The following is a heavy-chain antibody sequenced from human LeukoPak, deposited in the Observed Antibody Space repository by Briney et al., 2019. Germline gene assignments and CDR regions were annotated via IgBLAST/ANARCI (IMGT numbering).Heavy chain of an antibody. CDR1: GGSISSTNW. CDR2: IYHSGST. Sequence: TSETLSLTCAVSGGSISSTNWWSWVRQPPGKGLEWIGEIYHSGSTNYNPSLKSRVTISVDTSKNQFSLKLSSVTAADTAVYYCARSPGEGYYYYYYMDVWGKGTTVTVSS. CDR3: ARSPGEGYYYYYYMDV. V-gene: IGHV4-4*02. D-gene: IGHD7-27*01. J-gene: IGHJ6*03.